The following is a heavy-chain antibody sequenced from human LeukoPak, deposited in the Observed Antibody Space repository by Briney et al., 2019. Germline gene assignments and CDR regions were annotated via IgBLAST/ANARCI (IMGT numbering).Heavy chain of an antibody. D-gene: IGHD2-8*01. V-gene: IGHV3-48*02. CDR1: GFTFSSYS. CDR3: VRDHEWSLDM. J-gene: IGHJ3*02. Sequence: GGSLRLSCAVSGFTFSSYSMNWVRQAPGKGLEWVAYIRSSGSPIYYADSVKGRFTISRDNAKNSLYLQMNSLRDEDTAVYYCVRDHEWSLDMWGQGTMVTVSS. CDR2: IRSSGSPI.